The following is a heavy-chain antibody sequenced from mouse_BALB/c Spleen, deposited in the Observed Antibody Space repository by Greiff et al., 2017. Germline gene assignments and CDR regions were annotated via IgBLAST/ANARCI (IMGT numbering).Heavy chain of an antibody. V-gene: IGHV14-3*02. Sequence: EVKVVESGAELVKPGASVKLSCTASGFNIKDTYMHWVKQRPEQGLEWIGRIDPANGNTKYDPKFQGKATITADTSSNTAYLQLSSLTSEDTAVYYCATQTGYAMDYWGQGTSVTVSS. J-gene: IGHJ4*01. CDR3: ATQTGYAMDY. CDR2: IDPANGNT. D-gene: IGHD4-1*01. CDR1: GFNIKDTY.